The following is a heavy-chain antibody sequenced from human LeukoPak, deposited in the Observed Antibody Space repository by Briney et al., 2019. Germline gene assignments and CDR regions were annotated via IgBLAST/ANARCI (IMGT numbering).Heavy chain of an antibody. CDR1: GFTFSNAW. CDR2: IKSKTDGGTT. Sequence: RTGGSLRLSCAASGFTFSNAWMSWVRQAPGKGLEWVGRIKSKTDGGTTDYAAPVKGRFTISRDDSKNTLYLQMNSPKTEDTAVYYCARERALTGDYYDSTEPFDYWGQGTLVTVSS. V-gene: IGHV3-15*01. CDR3: ARERALTGDYYDSTEPFDY. D-gene: IGHD3-22*01. J-gene: IGHJ4*02.